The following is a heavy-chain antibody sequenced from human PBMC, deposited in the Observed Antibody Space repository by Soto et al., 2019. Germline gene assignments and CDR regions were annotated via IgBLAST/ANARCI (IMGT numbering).Heavy chain of an antibody. CDR1: RGSISSGTNY. CDR2: IYYSGST. CDR3: ARHEAGWYFDS. Sequence: SETLSLTCTVSRGSISSGTNYWAWIRQPPGKGLEWIANIYYSGSTFYNPSLKSRVTISLDTSKNQFSLKLRSVTAADTAVYYCARHEAGWYFDSRGQGTLVTVSS. J-gene: IGHJ4*02. V-gene: IGHV4-39*01. D-gene: IGHD6-25*01.